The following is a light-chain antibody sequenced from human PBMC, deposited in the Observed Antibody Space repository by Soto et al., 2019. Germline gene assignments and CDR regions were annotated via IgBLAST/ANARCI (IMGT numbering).Light chain of an antibody. V-gene: IGLV2-14*03. CDR1: NSDIGSYNY. J-gene: IGLJ1*01. Sequence: QSALTQPASVSGSSGQSITISCSGTNSDIGSYNYVSWYLQHPGKAPKLIVFEVSNRPSGISDRFPGSKSGNTAYLTISGLQTEDEAVYYCNSFTSSNTLPYVFGTGTKVTVL. CDR3: NSFTSSNTLPYV. CDR2: EVS.